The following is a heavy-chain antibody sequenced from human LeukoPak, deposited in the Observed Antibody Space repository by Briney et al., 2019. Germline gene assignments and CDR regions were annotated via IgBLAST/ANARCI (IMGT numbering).Heavy chain of an antibody. CDR1: GFAFSSYW. V-gene: IGHV3-7*01. CDR2: IQEDGKKE. D-gene: IGHD2-21*02. Sequence: GGSLRLSCAASGFAFSSYWMHWVRHAPGKGLEWVANIQEDGKKENYVDSVRGRFTISRDNAKNSIYLQMNSLRVEDTAVYYCAKDIVGGGDDYWGQGTLVIVSS. J-gene: IGHJ4*02. CDR3: AKDIVGGGDDY.